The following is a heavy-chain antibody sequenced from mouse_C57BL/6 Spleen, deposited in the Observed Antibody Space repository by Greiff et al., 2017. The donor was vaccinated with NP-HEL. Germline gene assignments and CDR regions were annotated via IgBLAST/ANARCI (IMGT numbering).Heavy chain of an antibody. V-gene: IGHV1-59*01. CDR2: IDPSDSYT. D-gene: IGHD2-4*01. CDR1: GYTFTSYW. CDR3: ARSGGYDYPLDY. Sequence: QVQLQQPGAELVRPGTSVKLSCQASGYTFTSYWMHWVKQRPGQGLEWIGVIDPSDSYTNYNQKFKGKATLTVDTSSSTAYMQLSSLTSEDSAVYYCARSGGYDYPLDYWGQGTTLTVSS. J-gene: IGHJ2*01.